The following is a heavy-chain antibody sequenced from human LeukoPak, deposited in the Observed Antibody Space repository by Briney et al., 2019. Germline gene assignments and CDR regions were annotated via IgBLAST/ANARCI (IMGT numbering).Heavy chain of an antibody. Sequence: ASVKVSCKASGYAFTAYYMHWVRQAPGQGLEWMGWIIPHSGATNYAQKCQGRVTMTRDTSISTAYMELSRLRSDDTAVSYCALSVVATMDFDYWGQGTLVTVSS. CDR1: GYAFTAYY. D-gene: IGHD1-26*01. CDR3: ALSVVATMDFDY. V-gene: IGHV1-2*02. J-gene: IGHJ4*02. CDR2: IIPHSGAT.